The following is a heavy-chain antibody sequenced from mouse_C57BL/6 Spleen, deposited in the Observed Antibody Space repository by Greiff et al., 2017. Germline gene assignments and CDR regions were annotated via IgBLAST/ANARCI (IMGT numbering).Heavy chain of an antibody. CDR2: IDPSDSYT. J-gene: IGHJ4*01. Sequence: VQLQQPGAELVMPGASVKLSCKASGYTFTSYWMHWVKQRPGQGLEWIGEIDPSDSYTNYNQKFKGKSTLTGDKSSSTAYMQLSSLTSEDSAVYYCARKTALMDYWGQGTSVTVSS. V-gene: IGHV1-69*01. CDR1: GYTFTSYW. CDR3: ARKTALMDY. D-gene: IGHD3-2*01.